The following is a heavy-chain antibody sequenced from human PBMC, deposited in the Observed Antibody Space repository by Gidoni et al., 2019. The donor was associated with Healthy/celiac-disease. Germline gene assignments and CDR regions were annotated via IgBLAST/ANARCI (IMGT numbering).Heavy chain of an antibody. J-gene: IGHJ5*02. D-gene: IGHD3-22*01. CDR1: GFTFSDYY. V-gene: IGHV3-11*06. CDR2: ISSSSSYT. Sequence: QVQLVESGGGLVKPGASLRLSCAASGFTFSDYYMSWIRQAPGKGLEWVSYISSSSSYTNYADSVKGRFTISRDNAKNSLYLQMNSLRAEDTAVYYCAREPFYDSSGYYVLTQMRWFDPWGQGTLVTVSS. CDR3: AREPFYDSSGYYVLTQMRWFDP.